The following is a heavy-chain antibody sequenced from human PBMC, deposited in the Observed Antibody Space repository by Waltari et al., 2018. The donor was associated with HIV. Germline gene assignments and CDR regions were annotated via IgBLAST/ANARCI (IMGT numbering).Heavy chain of an antibody. CDR1: GHIFNNYW. CDR3: ARLMGLGGSSAWGNNWFDP. V-gene: IGHV5-51*01. Sequence: EVQLVQSGAEVKKPGESLKISCRGSGHIFNNYWIAWVRQTPGKGLEWMGIIYRSESKGQLNRAFQGRVSISIDKSVTTASLQLSSLKASDTGMYYCARLMGLGGSSAWGNNWFDPWGQGTLVTVSS. CDR2: IYRSESKG. D-gene: IGHD6-19*01. J-gene: IGHJ5*02.